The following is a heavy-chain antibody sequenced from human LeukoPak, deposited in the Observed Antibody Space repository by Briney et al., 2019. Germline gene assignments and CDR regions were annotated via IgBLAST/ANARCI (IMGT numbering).Heavy chain of an antibody. D-gene: IGHD3-22*01. CDR1: GFTFSSYD. CDR2: IGTAGDT. Sequence: GGSLRLSCAASGFTFSSYDMHWVRQATGKGLEWVSAIGTAGDTYYPGSVKGRFTISRENAKNSLYLQMNSLRAGDTAVYHCARSLRYYYDSSGYYYYFDYWGQGTLVTVSS. CDR3: ARSLRYYYDSSGYYYYFDY. V-gene: IGHV3-13*01. J-gene: IGHJ4*02.